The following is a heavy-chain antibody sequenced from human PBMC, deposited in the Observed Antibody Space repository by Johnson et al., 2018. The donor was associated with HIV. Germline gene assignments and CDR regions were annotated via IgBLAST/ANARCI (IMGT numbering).Heavy chain of an antibody. V-gene: IGHV3-30*03. CDR1: GFIFDDFG. D-gene: IGHD6-13*01. CDR2: ISYDGSNK. CDR3: ARERGRIAADAFDI. Sequence: VQLVESGGGVVRPGESLRLSCAASGFIFDDFGMNWVRHAPGKGLEWVAVISYDGSNKYYADSVKGRFTISRDNSKNTLYLQMNSLRAEDTAVYYCARERGRIAADAFDIWGQGTMVTVSS. J-gene: IGHJ3*02.